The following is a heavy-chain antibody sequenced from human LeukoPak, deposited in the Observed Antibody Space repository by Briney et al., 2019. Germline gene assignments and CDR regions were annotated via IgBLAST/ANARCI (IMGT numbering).Heavy chain of an antibody. CDR1: GGSISSYD. J-gene: IGHJ3*02. D-gene: IGHD2-2*01. CDR3: ARQLYDAFDI. Sequence: SETLSLTCTVSGGSISSYDWSWIRQPLGKGLEWIGYIYYSGSTNYNPSLKSRVTISVDTSKNQFSLKLSSVTAADTAVYYCARQLYDAFDIWGQGTMVTVSS. V-gene: IGHV4-59*01. CDR2: IYYSGST.